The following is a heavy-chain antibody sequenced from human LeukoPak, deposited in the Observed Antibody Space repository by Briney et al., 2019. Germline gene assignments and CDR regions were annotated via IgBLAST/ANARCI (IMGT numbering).Heavy chain of an antibody. CDR2: IYHSGST. Sequence: SQTLSLTCAVSGGSISSGGYSWSWIRQPPGKGLEWIGYIYHSGSTYYNPSLKSRVTISVDRSKNQFSLKLSSVTAADTAVYYCARGRLYDSSGYSTANFDYWGQGTLVTVSS. J-gene: IGHJ4*02. V-gene: IGHV4-30-2*01. CDR1: GGSISSGGYS. D-gene: IGHD3-22*01. CDR3: ARGRLYDSSGYSTANFDY.